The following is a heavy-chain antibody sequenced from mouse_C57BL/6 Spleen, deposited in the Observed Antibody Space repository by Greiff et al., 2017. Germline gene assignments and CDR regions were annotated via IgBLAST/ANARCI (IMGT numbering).Heavy chain of an antibody. CDR1: GYTFTDYN. D-gene: IGHD2-12*01. Sequence: VQLQQSGPELVKPGASVKMSCKASGYTFTDYNMHLVKQSHGKSLEWIGRIYPGDGDPNYNGKFKGKATLTADKSSSTAYMQLSSLTSEDSAVYFCASNLYYSLDYWGQGTTLTVAS. CDR2: IYPGDGDP. J-gene: IGHJ2*01. CDR3: ASNLYYSLDY. V-gene: IGHV1-82*01.